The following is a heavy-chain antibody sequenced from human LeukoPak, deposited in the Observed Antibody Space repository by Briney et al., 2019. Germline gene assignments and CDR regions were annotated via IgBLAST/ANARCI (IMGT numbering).Heavy chain of an antibody. CDR3: ARTWGSGSYYLPFDY. V-gene: IGHV5-51*01. CDR2: IYPGDSDT. D-gene: IGHD3-10*01. CDR1: GYSFTSYW. J-gene: IGHJ4*02. Sequence: GEPLKISCKGSGYSFTSYWIGWVRQMPGKGLEWMGIIYPGDSDTRYSPSFQGQVTISADKSISTAYLQWSSLKASDTAMYYCARTWGSGSYYLPFDYWGQGTLVTVSS.